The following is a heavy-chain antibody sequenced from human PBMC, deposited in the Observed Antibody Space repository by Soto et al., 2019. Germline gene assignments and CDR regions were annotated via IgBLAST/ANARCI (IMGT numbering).Heavy chain of an antibody. D-gene: IGHD3-16*01. CDR3: ATGDGGYYDHASGP. V-gene: IGHV3-30*19. J-gene: IGHJ5*02. CDR2: ISYDGTTK. Sequence: ILWVRQPQPKGLEWVAVISYDGTTKTYADSVKGRFTISRDNSKNTLYSQMNSVRPDHTAVYSCATGDGGYYDHASGPCGQG.